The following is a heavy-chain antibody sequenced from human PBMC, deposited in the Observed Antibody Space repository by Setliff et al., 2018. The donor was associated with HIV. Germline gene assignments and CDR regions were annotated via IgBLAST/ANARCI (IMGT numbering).Heavy chain of an antibody. V-gene: IGHV3-33*08. D-gene: IGHD6-13*01. J-gene: IGHJ4*02. Sequence: PGGSLRLSCAASGFTFNTYVMHWVRQAPGKGLEWVAVIWYDGSNKYYADSLKVRFTISRDNSKNTLYLQMNSLRAEDTAVYYCAAGDSSQYYFDYWGQGTLVTVSS. CDR1: GFTFNTYV. CDR2: IWYDGSNK. CDR3: AAGDSSQYYFDY.